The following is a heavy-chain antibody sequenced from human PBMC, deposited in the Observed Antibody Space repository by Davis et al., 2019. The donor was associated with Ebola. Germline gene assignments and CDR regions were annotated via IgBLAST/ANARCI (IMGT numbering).Heavy chain of an antibody. J-gene: IGHJ4*02. CDR1: GFTFSSYG. CDR2: IWYDGSNK. Sequence: GESLKISCAASGFTFSSYGMHWVRQAPGKGLEWVAVIWYDGSNKYYADSVKGRFTISRDNSKNTLYLQMNSLRAEDTAVYYCARGKGTRSSYFDYWGQGTLVTVSS. V-gene: IGHV3-33*01. CDR3: ARGKGTRSSYFDY. D-gene: IGHD2-2*01.